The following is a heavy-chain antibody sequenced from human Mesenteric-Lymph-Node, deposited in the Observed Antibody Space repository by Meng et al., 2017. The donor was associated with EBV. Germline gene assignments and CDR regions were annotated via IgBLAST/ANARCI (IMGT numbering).Heavy chain of an antibody. CDR3: ARGATSVFDL. J-gene: IGHJ2*01. CDR2: TYYRSKWYN. V-gene: IGHV6-1*01. Sequence: QVQLQQSGPGLVKPSXTLPVTSAISGDSVSSNSAGWNWFRQSPSRGLECLGRTYYRSKWYNDYAVSVKSRITINPDTSKNQFSLRLNSVTPEDTAVYYCARGATSVFDLWGRGTLVTVSS. CDR1: GDSVSSNSAG.